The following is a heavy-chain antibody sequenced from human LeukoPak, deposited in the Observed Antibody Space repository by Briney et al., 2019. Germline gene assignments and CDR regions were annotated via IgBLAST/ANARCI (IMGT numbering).Heavy chain of an antibody. D-gene: IGHD3-3*01. CDR1: GGSISSGGYS. J-gene: IGHJ4*02. V-gene: IGHV4-30-2*01. Sequence: SETLSLTCAVSGGSISSGGYSWSWIRQPPGKGLEWIGYIYHSGSTYYNPSLKSRVTISVDRSKNQFSLKLSSVTAADTAVYYCAISSGYYTHPPEIDYWGQGTLVTVSS. CDR3: AISSGYYTHPPEIDY. CDR2: IYHSGST.